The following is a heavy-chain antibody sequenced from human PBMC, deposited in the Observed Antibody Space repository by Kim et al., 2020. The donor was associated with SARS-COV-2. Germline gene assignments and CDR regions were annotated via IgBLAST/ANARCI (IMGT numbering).Heavy chain of an antibody. Sequence: YNPSLKSRVTISVDKSKNQFSLKLSSVTAADTAVYYCARVQANYYYGMDVWGQGTTVTVSS. V-gene: IGHV4-4*02. CDR3: ARVQANYYYGMDV. J-gene: IGHJ6*02.